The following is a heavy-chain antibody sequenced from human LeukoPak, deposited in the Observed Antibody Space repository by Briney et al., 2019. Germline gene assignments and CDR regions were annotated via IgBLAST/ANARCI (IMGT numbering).Heavy chain of an antibody. J-gene: IGHJ3*01. CDR3: ARLSAAVHLGAFDL. Sequence: SETLSLTCTVSGGSIRGYYWSWIRQPAGKGLEWIGYIHTSGSNNQYPSLKSRVTISVDKSKNHFSLMLTSVTAADTAVYYCARLSAAVHLGAFDLWGQGTMVTVSS. V-gene: IGHV4-4*09. CDR2: IHTSGSN. D-gene: IGHD3-3*01. CDR1: GGSIRGYY.